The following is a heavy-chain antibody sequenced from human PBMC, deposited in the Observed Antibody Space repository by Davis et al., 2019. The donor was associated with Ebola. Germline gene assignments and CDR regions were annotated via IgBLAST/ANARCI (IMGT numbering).Heavy chain of an antibody. CDR1: GFTFSSYA. J-gene: IGHJ6*02. CDR3: ARGDFWSGYYYYYGMDV. CDR2: ISYDGSNK. D-gene: IGHD3-3*01. V-gene: IGHV3-30-3*01. Sequence: GESLKISCAASGFTFSSYAMSWVRQAPGKGLEWVAVISYDGSNKYYADSVKGRFTISRDNSKNTLYLQMNSLRAEDTAVYYCARGDFWSGYYYYYGMDVWGQGTTVTVSS.